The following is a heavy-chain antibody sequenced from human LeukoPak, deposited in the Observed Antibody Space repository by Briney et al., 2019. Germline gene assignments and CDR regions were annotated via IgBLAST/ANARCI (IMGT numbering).Heavy chain of an antibody. D-gene: IGHD3-10*01. Sequence: PGGSLRLSCAASGFTFSSYWMSWVRQAPGKGLEWVANIKQDGSEKYYVDSVEGRFTISRDNAKNSLYLQMNSLRAEDTAVYYCARVRGSGSYEGNFDYWGQGTLVTVSS. CDR2: IKQDGSEK. CDR1: GFTFSSYW. V-gene: IGHV3-7*01. CDR3: ARVRGSGSYEGNFDY. J-gene: IGHJ4*02.